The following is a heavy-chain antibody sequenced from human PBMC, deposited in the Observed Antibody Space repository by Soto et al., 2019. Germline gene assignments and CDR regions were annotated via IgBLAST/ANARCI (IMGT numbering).Heavy chain of an antibody. Sequence: GASVKVSCKASGYTFTSYGISWVRQAPGQGLEWMGWISAYNGNTNYAQKLQGGVTMTTDTSTSTAYMELRSLRSDDTAVYYCARVDYYDSSGYYYDTFGYYGMDVWGQGTTVTVSS. CDR3: ARVDYYDSSGYYYDTFGYYGMDV. D-gene: IGHD3-22*01. CDR1: GYTFTSYG. J-gene: IGHJ6*02. CDR2: ISAYNGNT. V-gene: IGHV1-18*04.